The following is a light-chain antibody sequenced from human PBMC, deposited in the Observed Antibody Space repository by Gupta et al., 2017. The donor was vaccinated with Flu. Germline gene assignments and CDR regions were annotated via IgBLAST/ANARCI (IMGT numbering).Light chain of an antibody. CDR1: QSVSSSY. J-gene: IGKJ2*01. Sequence: LSLSPGERATLSCRASQSVSSSYLAWYQQKPGQAPRLLIYGASSRATGIPDRFSGSGSGTDFTLTISRLEPEDFAVYYCQQYGSAPKKYTFGQGTKLEIK. CDR3: QQYGSAPKKYT. V-gene: IGKV3-20*01. CDR2: GAS.